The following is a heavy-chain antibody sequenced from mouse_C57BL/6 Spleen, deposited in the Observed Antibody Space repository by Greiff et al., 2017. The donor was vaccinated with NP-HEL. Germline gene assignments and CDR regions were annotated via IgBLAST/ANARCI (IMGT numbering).Heavy chain of an antibody. D-gene: IGHD1-1*01. V-gene: IGHV1-26*01. J-gene: IGHJ4*01. CDR3: ARQYYGSSHYAMDY. CDR2: INPNNGGT. CDR1: GYTFTDYY. Sequence: EVQLQQSGPELVKPGASVKISCKASGYTFTDYYMNWVKQSHGKSLEWIGDINPNNGGTSYNQKFKGKATLTVDKSSSTAYMELRSLTSEDSAVYKGARQYYGSSHYAMDYWGQGTSVTVSS.